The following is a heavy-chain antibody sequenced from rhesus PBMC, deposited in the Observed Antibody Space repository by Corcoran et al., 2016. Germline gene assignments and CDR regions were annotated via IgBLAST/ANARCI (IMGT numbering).Heavy chain of an antibody. CDR2: ISYTGGST. J-gene: IGHJ4*01. CDR3: ARDGIVVVFTAHFDY. CDR1: GFTFSDYY. V-gene: IGHV3S18*01. Sequence: EVQLVESGGGLAKPGGSLRLSCAASGFTFSDYYMYWVRQAPGKGLEWVSGISYTGGSTNYADSVKGRFTISRENAKHTLYLQMDSLRAEDTAVYYCARDGIVVVFTAHFDYWGQGVLVTVSS. D-gene: IGHD2-27*01.